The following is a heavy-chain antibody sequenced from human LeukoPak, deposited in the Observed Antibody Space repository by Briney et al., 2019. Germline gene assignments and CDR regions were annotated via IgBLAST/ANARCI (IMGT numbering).Heavy chain of an antibody. V-gene: IGHV4-39*01. CDR1: GVSISSSNSY. Sequence: SETLSLTCTVSGVSISSSNSYWGWIRQPPGKGLEWIGSIYYSGNTYYNASLKSQVSISIDTSKNQFSLRLTSVTAANTAVYYCARQTGSGLFILPGGQGTLVTVSS. J-gene: IGHJ4*02. CDR2: IYYSGNT. D-gene: IGHD3/OR15-3a*01. CDR3: ARQTGSGLFILP.